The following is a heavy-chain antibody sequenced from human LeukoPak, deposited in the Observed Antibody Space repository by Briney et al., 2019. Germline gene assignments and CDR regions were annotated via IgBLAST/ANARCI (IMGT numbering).Heavy chain of an antibody. V-gene: IGHV4-34*01. D-gene: IGHD3-9*01. J-gene: IGHJ3*02. CDR3: ARVPRHYDILTGYSPDAFDI. CDR1: GGSFSGYY. CDR2: INHSGST. Sequence: SETLSLTCAVYGGSFSGYYWSWIRQPPGKGLEWIGEINHSGSTNYNPSLKSRDTISVDTSKNQFSLKLSSVTAADTAVYYCARVPRHYDILTGYSPDAFDIWGQGTMVTVSS.